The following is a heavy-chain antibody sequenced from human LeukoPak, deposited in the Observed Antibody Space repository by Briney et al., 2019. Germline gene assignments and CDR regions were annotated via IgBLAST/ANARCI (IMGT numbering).Heavy chain of an antibody. CDR1: GFTFSSYS. J-gene: IGHJ4*02. CDR2: ISSSSSYI. CDR3: ARDLGMVGSSWDFDY. Sequence: PGGSLRLSCAASGFTFSSYSMSWVRQAPGKGLEWVSSISSSSSYIYYADSVKGRFTISRDNAKNSLYLQMNSLSAEDTAVYYCARDLGMVGSSWDFDYWGQGTLVTVSS. V-gene: IGHV3-21*01. D-gene: IGHD6-13*01.